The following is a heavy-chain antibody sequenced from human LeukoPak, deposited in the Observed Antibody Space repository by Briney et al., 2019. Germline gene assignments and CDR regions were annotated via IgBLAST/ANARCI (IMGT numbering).Heavy chain of an antibody. CDR3: AREAAVPNTVFVY. V-gene: IGHV3-74*01. CDR2: IQSDGSTT. J-gene: IGHJ4*02. D-gene: IGHD4-17*01. Sequence: GGSLRLSCAASGFTFSNYWMHWVRHAPGKGLVWVSRIQSDGSTTTYADSVKGRFTISRDNAKNTLYLQMNSMRAEDTAVYYCAREAAVPNTVFVYWGQGSLVTVPS. CDR1: GFTFSNYW.